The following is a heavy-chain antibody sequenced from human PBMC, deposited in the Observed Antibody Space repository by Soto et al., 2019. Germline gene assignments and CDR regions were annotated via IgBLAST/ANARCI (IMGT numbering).Heavy chain of an antibody. D-gene: IGHD3-10*01. Sequence: GGSLRLSCAASGFTFSSYSMNWVRQAPGKGLEWVSYISSSSSTIYYADSVKGRFTISRDNAKNSLYLQMNSLRAEDTAVYYCARDQEGFGDYYSYYSMDVWGKGPTVTVSS. J-gene: IGHJ6*03. V-gene: IGHV3-48*01. CDR2: ISSSSSTI. CDR1: GFTFSSYS. CDR3: ARDQEGFGDYYSYYSMDV.